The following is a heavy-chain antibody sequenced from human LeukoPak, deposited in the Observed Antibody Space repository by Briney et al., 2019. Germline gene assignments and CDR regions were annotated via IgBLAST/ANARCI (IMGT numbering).Heavy chain of an antibody. CDR2: ISSSSVTI. V-gene: IGHV3-48*01. Sequence: GGSLRLSCAASGFTFSTYSMNWVRPAPGKGLEWVSYISSSSVTIYYADSVKGRFTISRDNAKNSLYLQMNSLRAEDTAVYYCARGGLSSAASFDYWGQGTLVTVSS. D-gene: IGHD6-19*01. CDR3: ARGGLSSAASFDY. J-gene: IGHJ4*02. CDR1: GFTFSTYS.